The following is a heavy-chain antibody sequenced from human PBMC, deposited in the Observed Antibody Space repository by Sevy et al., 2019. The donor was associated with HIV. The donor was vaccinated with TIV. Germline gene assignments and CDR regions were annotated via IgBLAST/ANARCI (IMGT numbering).Heavy chain of an antibody. J-gene: IGHJ3*02. CDR2: ISYDGSNK. V-gene: IGHV3-30-3*01. D-gene: IGHD3-22*01. CDR3: ARDYYDSSGYAFDI. Sequence: GGSLRLSCAASGFTFSSYAMHWVRQAPGKGLEWVAVISYDGSNKYYADSVKGRFTISRDNSKNTLYLQMNSLRAEDTAVYYCARDYYDSSGYAFDIWGQRTMVTVSS. CDR1: GFTFSSYA.